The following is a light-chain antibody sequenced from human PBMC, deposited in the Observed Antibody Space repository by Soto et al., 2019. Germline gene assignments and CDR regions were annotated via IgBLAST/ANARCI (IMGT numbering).Light chain of an antibody. CDR1: QSVRSNS. Sequence: EIVLTQSPGTLSLSPGERATLSCRASQSVRSNSLAWFQQKPGQAPRLLIYGASSRATGIPDRFTGSGSGADFTLTITRLEPEDFAVYFCQQYAGSPRTF. CDR3: QQYAGSPRT. V-gene: IGKV3-20*01. CDR2: GAS. J-gene: IGKJ1*01.